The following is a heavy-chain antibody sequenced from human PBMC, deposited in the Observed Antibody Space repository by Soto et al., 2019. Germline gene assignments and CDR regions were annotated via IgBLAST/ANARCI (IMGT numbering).Heavy chain of an antibody. Sequence: SETLSLTCAVSGYSISSGYYWGWIRQPPGKGLEWIGSIYHSGSTYYNPSLKSRVTISVDTSKNQLSLKLSSVTAADTAVYYCARDLLAVDSTDYWGQGTMVTV. CDR1: GYSISSGYY. CDR3: ARDLLAVDSTDY. CDR2: IYHSGST. D-gene: IGHD5-12*01. V-gene: IGHV4-38-2*02. J-gene: IGHJ4*02.